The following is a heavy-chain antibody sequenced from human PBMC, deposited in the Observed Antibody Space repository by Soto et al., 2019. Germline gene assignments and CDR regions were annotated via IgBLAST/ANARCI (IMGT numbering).Heavy chain of an antibody. CDR1: GYTFTSYG. Sequence: QVQLVQSGGEVKKPGASVKVSCKASGYTFTSYGXTXXXXXXXXXXXXMGWIDTYNGKTYYAQNLQGRVTMTTDTSTSTAXXXLXXXXXXXXXXXXXXXXXXXXXXXXXXXVWGQGTTVTVSS. J-gene: IGHJ6*02. V-gene: IGHV1-18*01. CDR3: XXXXXXXXXXXXXXV. CDR2: IDTYNGKT.